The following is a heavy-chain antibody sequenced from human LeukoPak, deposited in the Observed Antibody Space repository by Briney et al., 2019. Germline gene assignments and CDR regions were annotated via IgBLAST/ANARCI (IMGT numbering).Heavy chain of an antibody. CDR3: ARAPRHKYYYDSSGYHYFDY. D-gene: IGHD3-22*01. CDR1: GGSFSGYY. J-gene: IGHJ4*02. CDR2: INHSGST. V-gene: IGHV4-34*01. Sequence: SETLSPTCAVYGGSFSGYYWSWIRQPPGKGLEWIGEINHSGSTNYNLSHKSRVTISVDTSKNQFSLKLSSVTAADTAVYYCARAPRHKYYYDSSGYHYFDYWGQGTLVTVSS.